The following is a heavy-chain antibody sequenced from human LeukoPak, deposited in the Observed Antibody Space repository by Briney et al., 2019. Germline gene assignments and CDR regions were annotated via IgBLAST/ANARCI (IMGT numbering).Heavy chain of an antibody. CDR2: IYYSGST. J-gene: IGHJ6*03. D-gene: IGHD3-3*01. CDR1: GGSISSSSYY. Sequence: PSETLSLTCTVSGGSISSSSYYRGWIRQPPGKGLEWIGNIYYSGSTYYNPSLKSRVTISVDTSKNQFSLKLSSVTAADTAVYYCARHPLNYDFWSGHPGYYYMDVWGKGTTVTVSS. CDR3: ARHPLNYDFWSGHPGYYYMDV. V-gene: IGHV4-39*01.